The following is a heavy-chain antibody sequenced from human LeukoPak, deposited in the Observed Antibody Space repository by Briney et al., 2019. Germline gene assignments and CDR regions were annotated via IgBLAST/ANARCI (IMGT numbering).Heavy chain of an antibody. Sequence: GGSLRLSCAASGFTFRSYWISWVRQAPGKGLEWVANIKEDGSEKDYADTVKGRFTISRDNAEKSLYLQMNTLRAEDTAVYYCARKYSSSWSGFDPWGQGTLVTVSS. D-gene: IGHD6-13*01. CDR3: ARKYSSSWSGFDP. CDR1: GFTFRSYW. CDR2: IKEDGSEK. J-gene: IGHJ5*02. V-gene: IGHV3-7*04.